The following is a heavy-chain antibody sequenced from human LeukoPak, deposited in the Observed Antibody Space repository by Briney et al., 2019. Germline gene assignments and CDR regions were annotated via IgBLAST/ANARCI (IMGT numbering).Heavy chain of an antibody. Sequence: GGSLRLSCAASGFPFSGYSMSWVRQAPGKGLEWVANIKQDGSEKYYVDSAKGRFTISRDNAKNSLYLQMNSLRAEDTAVYYCARSRYSGYDFFDYWGQGTLVTVSS. CDR2: IKQDGSEK. D-gene: IGHD5-12*01. V-gene: IGHV3-7*01. CDR1: GFPFSGYS. CDR3: ARSRYSGYDFFDY. J-gene: IGHJ4*02.